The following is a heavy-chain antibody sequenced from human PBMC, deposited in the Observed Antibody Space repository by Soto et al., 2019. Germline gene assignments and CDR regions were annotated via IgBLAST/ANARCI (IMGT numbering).Heavy chain of an antibody. CDR3: ALSILNSYGSGSWPR. J-gene: IGHJ4*02. CDR1: GFSLSTSGVG. Sequence: QITLKESGPTLVKPTQTLTLTCTFSGFSLSTSGVGVGWIRQPPGKALEWLALIYWDDDKRYSPSLKSRLTITKDPSKNQVVLTMTTPDPVDTAPYYCALSILNSYGSGSWPRWGQGTLVTVSS. D-gene: IGHD3-10*01. CDR2: IYWDDDK. V-gene: IGHV2-5*02.